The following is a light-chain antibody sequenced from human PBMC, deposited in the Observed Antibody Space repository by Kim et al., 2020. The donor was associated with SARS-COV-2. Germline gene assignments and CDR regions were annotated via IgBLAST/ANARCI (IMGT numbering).Light chain of an antibody. Sequence: RATINCKSSQSVLYSSNNKNYLAWYQQKPGQPPKLLIYWASTRESGVPYRFSGSGSGTDFTLTISSLQAEDVAVYYCQQYYSTPGTFGQGTKLEI. CDR2: WAS. J-gene: IGKJ2*01. CDR1: QSVLYSSNNKNY. V-gene: IGKV4-1*01. CDR3: QQYYSTPGT.